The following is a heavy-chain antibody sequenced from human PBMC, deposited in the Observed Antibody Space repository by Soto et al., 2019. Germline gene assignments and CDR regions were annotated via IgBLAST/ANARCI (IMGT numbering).Heavy chain of an antibody. CDR2: IIPILGIA. CDR1: GGTFSSYT. Sequence: QVQLVQSGAEVKKPGSSVKVSCKASGGTFSSYTISWVRQAPGQGLEWMGRIIPILGIANYAQKFQGRVTITADKSTGTAYMELSSLRSEDTAVYYCARVDGRGSGSCTRYFDYWGQGTLVTVSS. J-gene: IGHJ4*02. D-gene: IGHD3-22*01. V-gene: IGHV1-69*02. CDR3: ARVDGRGSGSCTRYFDY.